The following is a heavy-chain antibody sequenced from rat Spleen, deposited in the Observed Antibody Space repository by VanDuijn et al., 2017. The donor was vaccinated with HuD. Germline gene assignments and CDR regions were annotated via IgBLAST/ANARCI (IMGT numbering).Heavy chain of an antibody. CDR2: ITRDGSST. D-gene: IGHD3-3*01. CDR3: TGGGHSAFNWFAY. Sequence: EVQLVESGGGLVQPGSPLKLSCAVSGFTFSSSWLNWIRQAPGKGLEWVASITRDGSSTYYPDTVKGRFVISKDNAKNTGYLQLNNLRSDDTAMYYCTGGGHSAFNWFAYWGQGTLVTVSS. J-gene: IGHJ3*01. CDR1: GFTFSSSW. V-gene: IGHV5-35*01.